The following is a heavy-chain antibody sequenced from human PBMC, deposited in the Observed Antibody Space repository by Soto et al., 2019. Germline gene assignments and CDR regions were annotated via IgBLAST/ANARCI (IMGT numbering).Heavy chain of an antibody. CDR3: ARVGYYDSSGYYFDY. CDR1: GGTFSSYA. V-gene: IGHV1-69*13. D-gene: IGHD3-22*01. CDR2: IIPIFGTA. Sequence: ASVKVSCKVSGGTFSSYAISWVRQAPGQGLEWMGGIIPIFGTANYAQKFQGRVTITADESTSTAYMELSSLRSEDTAVYYCARVGYYDSSGYYFDYWGQGTLVTVSS. J-gene: IGHJ4*02.